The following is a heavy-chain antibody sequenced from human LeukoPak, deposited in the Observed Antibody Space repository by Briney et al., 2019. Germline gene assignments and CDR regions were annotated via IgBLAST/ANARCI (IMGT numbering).Heavy chain of an antibody. CDR1: GYTFTSYG. CDR3: AREGARITMVRGTYYYYYMDV. CDR2: ISSYNGNT. V-gene: IGHV1-18*01. J-gene: IGHJ6*03. Sequence: RASVKVSCKASGYTFTSYGISWLRQAPGQGLEWMGWISSYNGNTNYAQKLQGRVTMTTDTSTSTAYMELRSLRSEDTAVYYCAREGARITMVRGTYYYYYMDVWGKGTTVTISS. D-gene: IGHD3-10*01.